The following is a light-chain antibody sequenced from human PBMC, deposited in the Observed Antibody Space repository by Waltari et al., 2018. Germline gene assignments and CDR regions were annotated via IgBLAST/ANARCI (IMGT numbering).Light chain of an antibody. CDR2: ELS. Sequence: QSALTQPPAASGSPGQSVTISCTGTGSDVGKYDYVSWYQQHPGQAPKLMIYELSKRPSGVPDRFSGSKSGNTASLTVSGLHAEDEADYYCSSYAGSHYWVFGGGTKLTVL. CDR1: GSDVGKYDY. V-gene: IGLV2-8*01. CDR3: SSYAGSHYWV. J-gene: IGLJ3*02.